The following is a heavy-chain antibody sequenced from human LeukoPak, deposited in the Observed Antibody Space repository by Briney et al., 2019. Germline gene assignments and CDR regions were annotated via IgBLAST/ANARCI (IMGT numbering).Heavy chain of an antibody. D-gene: IGHD2-8*01. CDR2: INAGNGNT. CDR3: ARDYVDDIPMIKDY. J-gene: IGHJ4*02. CDR1: GYTFTSYA. V-gene: IGHV1-3*01. Sequence: EASVTVSCTASGYTFTSYAMHWVRQAPGQRLEWMGWINAGNGNTKYSQKFQGRVTMTRDTSTSTVYMELSSLRSEDTAVYYCARDYVDDIPMIKDYWGQGTLVTVSS.